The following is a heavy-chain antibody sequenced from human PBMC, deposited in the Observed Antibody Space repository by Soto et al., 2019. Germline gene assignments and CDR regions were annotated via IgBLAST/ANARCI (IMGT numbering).Heavy chain of an antibody. J-gene: IGHJ4*02. D-gene: IGHD1-26*01. CDR2: IYYSGST. CDR1: GGSISSGGYY. CDR3: ASSVGATNPYYFDY. Sequence: SETLSLTCTVSGGSISSGGYYWSWIRQHPGKGLEWIGYIYYSGSTNYNPSLKSRVTISVDTSKNQFSLKLSSVTAADTAVYYCASSVGATNPYYFDYWGQGTLVTVSS. V-gene: IGHV4-61*08.